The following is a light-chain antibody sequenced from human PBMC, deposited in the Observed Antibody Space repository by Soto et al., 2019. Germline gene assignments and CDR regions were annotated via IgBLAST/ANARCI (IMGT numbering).Light chain of an antibody. V-gene: IGLV3-21*02. J-gene: IGLJ1*01. CDR1: NIGSKS. CDR3: QAWDSSSDHYV. CDR2: DDS. Sequence: RLLASVSVAPGQTCWITCGGNNIGSKSVHWYQQKPGQAPVLVVYDDSDRPSGIPERFSGSNSGKTATLTISRVEAGHEADYYCQAWDSSSDHYVLGTGTTVTVL.